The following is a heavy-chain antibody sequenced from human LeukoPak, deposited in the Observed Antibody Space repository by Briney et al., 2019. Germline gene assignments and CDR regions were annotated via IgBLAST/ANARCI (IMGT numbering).Heavy chain of an antibody. V-gene: IGHV3-48*03. J-gene: IGHJ4*02. Sequence: GGSLRLSCAASGFTFSSYEMNWVRQAPGKGLEWVSYISSSGSTIYYADSVKGRFSISRDNAQNSLYLQMNSLRAEDTAVYYCAKDRGGGYPVGQYFDYWGQGTLVTVSS. CDR3: AKDRGGGYPVGQYFDY. CDR1: GFTFSSYE. CDR2: ISSSGSTI. D-gene: IGHD5-12*01.